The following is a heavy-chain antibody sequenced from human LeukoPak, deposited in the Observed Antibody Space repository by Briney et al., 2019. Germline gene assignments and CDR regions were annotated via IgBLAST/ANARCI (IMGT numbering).Heavy chain of an antibody. CDR3: ARDGGCGSSTGCYPDAFHI. V-gene: IGHV1-18*01. D-gene: IGHD2-2*01. Sequence: GASVKVSCKASGYTFTSYGISWVRQAPGQGLEWMGWISAYNGNTNYAQKLQGRVTMTTDTSTSTAYMELRSLRSDDTAVYYCARDGGCGSSTGCYPDAFHIWGQGTMVTVSS. J-gene: IGHJ3*02. CDR2: ISAYNGNT. CDR1: GYTFTSYG.